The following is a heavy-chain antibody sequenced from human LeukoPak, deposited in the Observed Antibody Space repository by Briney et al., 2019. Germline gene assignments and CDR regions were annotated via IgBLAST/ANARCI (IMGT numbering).Heavy chain of an antibody. V-gene: IGHV1-46*01. CDR1: GYTFTSYY. CDR2: INPSGGST. CDR3: ARDQGYCSSTSCGGYFDY. J-gene: IGHJ4*02. Sequence: GASVKVSCKASGYTFTSYYMHWVRQAPGQGLEWMGIINPSGGSTSYAQKFQGRVTMTRDTSTSTVYMELSSLRSEDTAVYYCARDQGYCSSTSCGGYFDYWGRGTLVTVSS. D-gene: IGHD2-2*01.